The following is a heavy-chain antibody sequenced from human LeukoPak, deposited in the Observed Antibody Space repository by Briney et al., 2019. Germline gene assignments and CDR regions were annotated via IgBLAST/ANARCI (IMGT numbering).Heavy chain of an antibody. J-gene: IGHJ4*02. CDR2: IYHSGST. D-gene: IGHD5-12*01. Sequence: ESGPTLVKPSATLSLTCTVSGYSISSGYYWGWIRQPPGKGLEWIGSIYHSGSTYYNPSLKSRVTISVDTSKNQFSLKLSSVTAADTAVYYCARDRRGYSGYDTYYFDYWGQGTLVTVSS. CDR1: GYSISSGYY. V-gene: IGHV4-38-2*02. CDR3: ARDRRGYSGYDTYYFDY.